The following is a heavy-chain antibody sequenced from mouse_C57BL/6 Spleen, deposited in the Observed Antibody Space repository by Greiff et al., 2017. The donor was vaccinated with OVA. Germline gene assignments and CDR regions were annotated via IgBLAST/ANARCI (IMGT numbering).Heavy chain of an antibody. V-gene: IGHV1-69*01. CDR3: ATYCYCSSSTHDY. D-gene: IGHD1-1*01. CDR2: IDPSDSYT. CDR1: GYTFTSYW. J-gene: IGHJ2*01. Sequence: QVQLQQPGAELVMPGASVKLSCKASGYTFTSYWMPWVKQRPGQGLEWIGEIDPSDSYTNYNEKFKGKSTLTVDKSSSTAYMQLSSLTSEDSAVYYCATYCYCSSSTHDYWGQGTTLTVSS.